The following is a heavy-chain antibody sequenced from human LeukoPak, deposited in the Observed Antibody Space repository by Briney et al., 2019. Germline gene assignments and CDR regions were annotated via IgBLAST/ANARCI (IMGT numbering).Heavy chain of an antibody. V-gene: IGHV4-34*01. CDR1: GGSFSDYF. J-gene: IGHJ4*02. CDR3: ARGEDGTGDYRPTYFDS. D-gene: IGHD4-17*01. Sequence: PSETLSLTCAVYGGSFSDYFWNWIRQPPGKGLEWIGEINHGGGTRYNPSLTSRATISVDTSKKQFSLNLTSVTAADTAVYYCARGEDGTGDYRPTYFDSWGQGTLVTVSS. CDR2: INHGGGT.